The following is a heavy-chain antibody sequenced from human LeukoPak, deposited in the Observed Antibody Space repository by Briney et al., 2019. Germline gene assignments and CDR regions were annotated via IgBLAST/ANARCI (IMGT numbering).Heavy chain of an antibody. CDR3: AKDTLTRGYSYGYYFDY. V-gene: IGHV3-30*18. J-gene: IGHJ4*02. CDR1: GFTFSSYG. CDR2: ISYDGSNK. D-gene: IGHD5-18*01. Sequence: GGSLRLSCAASGFTFSSYGMHWVRQAPGKGLEWVAVISYDGSNKYYADSVKGRFTISRDNSKNTLYLQMNSLRAEDTAVYYCAKDTLTRGYSYGYYFDYWGQGTLVTVSS.